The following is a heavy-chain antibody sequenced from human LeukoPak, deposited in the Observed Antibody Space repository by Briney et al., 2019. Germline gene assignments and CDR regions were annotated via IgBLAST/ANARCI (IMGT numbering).Heavy chain of an antibody. Sequence: ASVKVSCKASGYTFTSYGISWVRQAPGQGLEWMGWISAYNGNTNYAQKLQGRVTMTTDTSTSTAYMELRSLRPDDTAVYYCARDKVVPAATYYYYGMDVWGQGTTVTVSS. CDR2: ISAYNGNT. D-gene: IGHD2-2*01. J-gene: IGHJ6*02. V-gene: IGHV1-18*01. CDR1: GYTFTSYG. CDR3: ARDKVVPAATYYYYGMDV.